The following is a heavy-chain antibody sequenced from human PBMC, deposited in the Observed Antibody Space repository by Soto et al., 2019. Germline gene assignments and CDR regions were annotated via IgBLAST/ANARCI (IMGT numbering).Heavy chain of an antibody. CDR1: GYSFTSFW. J-gene: IGHJ4*02. Sequence: PGESLKISCKGSGYSFTSFWIAWVRQMPGKGLEWMAIIYPGDSNTKYNPSFEGQVTVSADKSISTAYLQWSSLQASDTAMYYCARGATSHDYWGQGTLVTVSS. CDR2: IYPGDSNT. D-gene: IGHD1-26*01. V-gene: IGHV5-51*01. CDR3: ARGATSHDY.